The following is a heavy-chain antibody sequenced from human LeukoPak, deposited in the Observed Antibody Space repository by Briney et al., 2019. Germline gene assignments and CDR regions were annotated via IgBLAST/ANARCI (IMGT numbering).Heavy chain of an antibody. V-gene: IGHV3-7*01. D-gene: IGHD4-17*01. CDR1: GFTFSRFW. CDR2: IKQDGSQK. Sequence: GGSLRLSCVVSGFTFSRFWMSWVRQAPGKGLEWVANIKQDGSQKNYVDSVKGRFTISRDNTKNSLYLQVNSLRAEDTAVYYCARDEGDTVTTYRFDLWGRGTLVTVSS. CDR3: ARDEGDTVTTYRFDL. J-gene: IGHJ2*01.